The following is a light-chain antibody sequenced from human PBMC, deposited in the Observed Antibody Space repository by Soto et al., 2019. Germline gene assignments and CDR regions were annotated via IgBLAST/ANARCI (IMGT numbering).Light chain of an antibody. V-gene: IGLV1-40*01. Sequence: QAVLTQPPSVSGAPGQRVTISCTGSSSNIGADYDVHWYQHLPGAAPKLLIFGNFNRPSGVPDRFSGSKSVASAFLGITGLQAEDEADYYCQAFDSTLSGWVFGGGTKLTDL. J-gene: IGLJ3*02. CDR2: GNF. CDR1: SSNIGADYD. CDR3: QAFDSTLSGWV.